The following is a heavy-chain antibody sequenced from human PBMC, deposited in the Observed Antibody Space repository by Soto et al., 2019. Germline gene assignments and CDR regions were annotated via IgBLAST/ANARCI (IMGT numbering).Heavy chain of an antibody. CDR1: GGSISGYY. CDR2: INHSGST. V-gene: IGHV4-34*01. Sequence: PSETLSLTCTVSGGSISGYYWSWIRQPPGKGLEWIGEINHSGSTNYNPSLKSRVTISVDTSKNQFSLKLSSVTAADTAVYYCARVFVVVAVSRRSDPWGQGTLFTVAS. CDR3: ARVFVVVAVSRRSDP. J-gene: IGHJ5*02. D-gene: IGHD2-15*01.